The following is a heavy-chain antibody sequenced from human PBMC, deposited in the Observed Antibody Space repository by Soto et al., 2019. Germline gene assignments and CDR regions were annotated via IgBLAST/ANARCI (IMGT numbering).Heavy chain of an antibody. CDR2: FQDGGSI. D-gene: IGHD2-15*01. CDR3: ARAHWSATSAN. Sequence: VQLQQWGAGLLKPSETLSLTCAVYGESLNYFYWSWIRQAPGKGLEWIGEFQDGGSINYNPSLTSRATPLPSTSQTKCPLRVPPETAADTAISYCARAHWSATSANWAQGTPVTV. J-gene: IGHJ4*02. V-gene: IGHV4-34*01. CDR1: GESLNYFY.